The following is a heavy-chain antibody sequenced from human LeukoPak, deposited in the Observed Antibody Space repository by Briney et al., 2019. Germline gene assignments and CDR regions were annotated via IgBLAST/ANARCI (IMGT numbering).Heavy chain of an antibody. D-gene: IGHD3-22*01. V-gene: IGHV4-4*02. J-gene: IGHJ5*02. CDR3: ARDYYDSSGYPNWFDP. CDR1: GGSISSSNW. Sequence: SGTLSLTCAVSGGSISSSNWWSWVRQPPGKGLEWIGEIYHSGSTNYNPSLKSRVTISVDTSKNQFSLKLGSVTAADTAVYYCARDYYDSSGYPNWFDPWGQGTLVTVSS. CDR2: IYHSGST.